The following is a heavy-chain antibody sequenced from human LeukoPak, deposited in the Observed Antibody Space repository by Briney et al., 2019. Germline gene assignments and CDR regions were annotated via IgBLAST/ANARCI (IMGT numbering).Heavy chain of an antibody. CDR3: ARGLRFLEWLNWFDP. CDR1: GFIFSSYS. CDR2: ISSGSSTI. V-gene: IGHV3-48*01. J-gene: IGHJ5*02. Sequence: PGGSLRLSCAASGFIFSSYSMNWVRQAPGKGLEWVSYISSGSSTIYYADSVKGRFTISRDNAKNSLYLQMNSLRAEDTAVYYCARGLRFLEWLNWFDPWGQGTLVTVSS. D-gene: IGHD3-3*01.